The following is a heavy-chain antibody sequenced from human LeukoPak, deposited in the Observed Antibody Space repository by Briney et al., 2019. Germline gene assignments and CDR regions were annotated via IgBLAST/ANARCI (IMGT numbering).Heavy chain of an antibody. D-gene: IGHD3-9*01. Sequence: ASVKVSCKASGYAFTSYAMHWVRQAPGQRLEWMGWINAGNGNTKYSQKFQGRVTITRDTSASTAYMELSSLRSEDTAVYYCARDHDILTGYLVSGYYFDYWGQGTLVTVSS. CDR2: INAGNGNT. J-gene: IGHJ4*02. CDR1: GYAFTSYA. CDR3: ARDHDILTGYLVSGYYFDY. V-gene: IGHV1-3*01.